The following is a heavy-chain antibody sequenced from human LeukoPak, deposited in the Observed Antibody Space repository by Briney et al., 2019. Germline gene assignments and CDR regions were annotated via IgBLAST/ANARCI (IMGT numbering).Heavy chain of an antibody. CDR2: INPSGGST. D-gene: IGHD5-24*01. J-gene: IGHJ4*02. CDR3: ARDRGKMADY. CDR1: GYTFTSYY. Sequence: ASVKVSCKASGYTFTSYYMHWVRQAPGQGLEWMGIINPSGGSTSYAQKFQGRVTMTRDMSTRTVYMELSSLRSEDTAVYYCARDRGKMADYWGQGTLVTVSS. V-gene: IGHV1-46*01.